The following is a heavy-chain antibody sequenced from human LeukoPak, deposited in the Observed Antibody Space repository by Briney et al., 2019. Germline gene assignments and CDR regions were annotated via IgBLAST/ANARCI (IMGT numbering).Heavy chain of an antibody. V-gene: IGHV4-4*07. Sequence: PSETLSLTCTVSGGSISSYYWSWIRQPAGKGLEWIGRIYTSGSTNYNPSLKSRVTMSVVTSKNQFSLKLSSVTAADTAVYYCARGDYSYDPAYYYMDVWGKGTTVTVSS. CDR2: IYTSGST. D-gene: IGHD5-18*01. CDR1: GGSISSYY. CDR3: ARGDYSYDPAYYYMDV. J-gene: IGHJ6*03.